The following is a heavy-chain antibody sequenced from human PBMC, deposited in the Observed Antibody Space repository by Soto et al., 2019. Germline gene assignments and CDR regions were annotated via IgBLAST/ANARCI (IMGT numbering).Heavy chain of an antibody. CDR1: GYTFTSYD. CDR3: ARVRSGLRRGWFAP. Sequence: QVQLVQSGAEVKKPGASVKVSCKASGYTFTSYDINWVRQATGQGLEWMGWMNPNTGNTGYAQKFEGRVNMTTNTSITTAYMELSSLRFKDTAVYYWARVRSGLRRGWFAPWGQGTLVTVSS. V-gene: IGHV1-8*01. J-gene: IGHJ5*02. D-gene: IGHD7-27*01. CDR2: MNPNTGNT.